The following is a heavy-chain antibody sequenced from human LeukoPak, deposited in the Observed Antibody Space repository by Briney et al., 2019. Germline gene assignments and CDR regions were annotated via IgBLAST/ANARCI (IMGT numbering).Heavy chain of an antibody. J-gene: IGHJ4*02. Sequence: GESLKISCKGYGYSFTSYWIGWVRQMPGKGLEWVGIIYPGDSDTKYSPSFQGQVTISADKSISTAYLQWSSLKASDTAMYYCARHEASHCSGGSCYYSLDYWGQGTLVTVSS. CDR1: GYSFTSYW. CDR3: ARHEASHCSGGSCYYSLDY. CDR2: IYPGDSDT. V-gene: IGHV5-51*01. D-gene: IGHD2-15*01.